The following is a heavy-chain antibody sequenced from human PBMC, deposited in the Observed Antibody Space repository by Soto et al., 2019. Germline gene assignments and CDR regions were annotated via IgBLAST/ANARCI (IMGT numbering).Heavy chain of an antibody. J-gene: IGHJ4*02. V-gene: IGHV1-2*02. CDR2: INPNSGGT. CDR3: ASAGGYSSSWTFTYYFDY. CDR1: GYTFTGYY. D-gene: IGHD6-13*01. Sequence: ASVKVSCKASGYTFTGYYMHWVRQAPGQGLEWMGWINPNSGGTNYAQKFQGRVTMTRDTSISTAYMELSRLRADDTAVYYCASAGGYSSSWTFTYYFDYWGQGTLVTVSS.